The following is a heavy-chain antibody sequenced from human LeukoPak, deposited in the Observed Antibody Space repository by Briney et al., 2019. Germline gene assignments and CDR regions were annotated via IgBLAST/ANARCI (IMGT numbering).Heavy chain of an antibody. D-gene: IGHD6-19*01. Sequence: SQTLSLTCAVSGGSISSGGYSWSWIRQPPGKGLEWIGYIYYSGSTYYNPSLKSRVTISVDTSKNQFSLKLSSVTAADTAVYYCARAARKLWLVWSRYYFDYWGQGTLVTVSS. V-gene: IGHV4-30-4*07. CDR2: IYYSGST. J-gene: IGHJ4*02. CDR3: ARAARKLWLVWSRYYFDY. CDR1: GGSISSGGYS.